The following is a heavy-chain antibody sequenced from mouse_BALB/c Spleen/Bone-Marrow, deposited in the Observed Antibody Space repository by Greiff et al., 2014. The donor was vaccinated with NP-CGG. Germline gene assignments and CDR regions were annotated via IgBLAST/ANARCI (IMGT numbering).Heavy chain of an antibody. Sequence: EVKLVESGTVLARPGASVKMSCKASGYSFSSYWMHWVKQRPGQGLEWIGAIYPGNSDTNYNQNFKGKAKLTAVTSANTAYMELSSLTNEDSAVYYCTRRTAVLDYWGQGTTLTVSS. CDR3: TRRTAVLDY. J-gene: IGHJ2*01. D-gene: IGHD4-1*01. CDR2: IYPGNSDT. CDR1: GYSFSSYW. V-gene: IGHV1-5*01.